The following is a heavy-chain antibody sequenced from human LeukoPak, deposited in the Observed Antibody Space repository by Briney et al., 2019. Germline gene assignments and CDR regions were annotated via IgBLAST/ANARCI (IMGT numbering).Heavy chain of an antibody. Sequence: SETLPLTCTVSGGSISSYYWSWIRQPPGKGLEWIGYIYYSGSTNYNPSLKSRVTISVDTSKNQFSLKLSSVTAADTAVYYCARAPSLTVTGTWFDPWGQGTLVTVSS. CDR1: GGSISSYY. CDR2: IYYSGST. J-gene: IGHJ5*02. D-gene: IGHD1-20*01. CDR3: ARAPSLTVTGTWFDP. V-gene: IGHV4-59*01.